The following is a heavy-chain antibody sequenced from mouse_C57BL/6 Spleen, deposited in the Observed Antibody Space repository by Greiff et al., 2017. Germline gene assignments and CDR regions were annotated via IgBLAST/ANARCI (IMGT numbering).Heavy chain of an antibody. CDR2: IRNKANGYTT. CDR3: ARYNYDGKDYPMDY. J-gene: IGHJ4*01. Sequence: EVKLMESGGGLVQPGGSLSLSCAASGFTFTDYYMSWVRQPPGKALEWLGFIRNKANGYTTEYSASVKGQFTISRDNSQSILYLQMNALRAEDSSTYYCARYNYDGKDYPMDYWGQGTSVTVSS. CDR1: GFTFTDYY. D-gene: IGHD1-1*01. V-gene: IGHV7-3*01.